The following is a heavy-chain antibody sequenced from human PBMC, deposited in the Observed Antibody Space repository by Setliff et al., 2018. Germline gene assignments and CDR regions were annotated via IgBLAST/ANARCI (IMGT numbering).Heavy chain of an antibody. CDR2: ISWNSGSI. D-gene: IGHD1-26*01. V-gene: IGHV3-9*03. CDR1: GFTFDDYA. Sequence: PGGSLRLSCAASGFTFDDYAMHWVRQAPGKGLEWVSGISWNSGSIGYADSVKGRFTISRDNAKNSLYLQMNSLRAEDMALYYCAKDIRPGGELPGDYYGMDVWGQGTTVTVSS. J-gene: IGHJ6*02. CDR3: AKDIRPGGELPGDYYGMDV.